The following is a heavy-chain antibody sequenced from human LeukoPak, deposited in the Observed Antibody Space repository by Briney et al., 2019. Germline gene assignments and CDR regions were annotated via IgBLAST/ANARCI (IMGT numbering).Heavy chain of an antibody. CDR3: AREVYSSSRPADAFDI. CDR2: IMQGGSEK. V-gene: IGHV3-7*01. Sequence: GGSLRLSCVGSGFSFSTYWMSWVRQAPGKGLEWVANIMQGGSEKNYVDSVKGRFTISRDNAKNSLYLQVNSLRAEDTAVYYCAREVYSSSRPADAFDIWGQGTVVTVSS. J-gene: IGHJ3*02. CDR1: GFSFSTYW. D-gene: IGHD6-13*01.